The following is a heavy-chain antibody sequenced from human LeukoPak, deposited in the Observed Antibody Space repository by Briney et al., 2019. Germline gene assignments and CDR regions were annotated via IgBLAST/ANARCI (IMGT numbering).Heavy chain of an antibody. CDR3: AGERRDGYNFDY. CDR2: ISAYNGNT. CDR1: GYTFTSYG. Sequence: GASVKVSCKASGYTFTSYGISWVRQAPGQGLEWVGWISAYNGNTNYAQKLQGRVTMTTDTSTSTAYMELRSLRSDDTAVYYCAGERRDGYNFDYWGQGTLVTVSS. J-gene: IGHJ4*02. D-gene: IGHD5-12*01. V-gene: IGHV1-18*01.